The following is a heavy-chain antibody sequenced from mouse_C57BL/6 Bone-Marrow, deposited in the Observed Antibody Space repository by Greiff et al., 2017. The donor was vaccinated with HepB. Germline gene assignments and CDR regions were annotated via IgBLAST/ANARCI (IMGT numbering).Heavy chain of an antibody. CDR3: ARSGGYDYDGGYYFDY. Sequence: QVQLQQSGPELVKPGASVKLSCKASGYTFTSYDINWVKQRPGQGLEWIGWIYPRDGSTKYNEKFKGKATLTVDTSSSTAYMELHSLPSEDSAVYFCARSGGYDYDGGYYFDYWGQGTTLTVSS. D-gene: IGHD2-4*01. CDR2: IYPRDGST. J-gene: IGHJ2*01. CDR1: GYTFTSYD. V-gene: IGHV1-85*01.